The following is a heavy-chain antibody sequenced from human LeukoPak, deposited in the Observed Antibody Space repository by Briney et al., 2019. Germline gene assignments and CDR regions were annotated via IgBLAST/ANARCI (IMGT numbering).Heavy chain of an antibody. Sequence: GGSLRLSCVASELIFSSSAMHWVRQAPGKGLEWLAYISGSGSDIYYADSVKGRFTISRDNAKNSLYLQMNSLRPDDTALYYCSTDPRLLIYWGHGTLVTVSS. J-gene: IGHJ4*01. CDR1: ELIFSSSA. CDR3: STDPRLLIY. D-gene: IGHD2-8*01. V-gene: IGHV3-21*05. CDR2: ISGSGSDI.